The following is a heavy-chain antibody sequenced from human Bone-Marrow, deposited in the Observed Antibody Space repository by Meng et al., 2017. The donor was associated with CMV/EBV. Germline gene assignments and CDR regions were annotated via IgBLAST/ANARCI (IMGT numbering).Heavy chain of an antibody. CDR2: ISGSGGST. V-gene: IGHV3-23*01. Sequence: EVQLLESGGGLVQPGGSLRLSCAASGFTFSSYAMSWVRQAPGKGLEWVSAISGSGGSTYYADSVKGRFTISRDNSKNTLYLQMNSLRAEDTAVYYCANSDSGPRYYFDYWGQGTLVTVSS. CDR1: GFTFSSYA. J-gene: IGHJ4*02. D-gene: IGHD1-26*01. CDR3: ANSDSGPRYYFDY.